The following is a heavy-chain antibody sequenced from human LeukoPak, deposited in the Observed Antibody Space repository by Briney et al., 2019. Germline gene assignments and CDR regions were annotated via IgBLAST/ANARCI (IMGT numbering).Heavy chain of an antibody. Sequence: GESLKTPCKGSGYSFNSYWFGWVRPMPGKGTELMWIIYPGDSDTRYSPSFQGQVTISADKSITTAYLQWSSLKASDTAMYYCARLHCSSTSCYMEYYYMDVWGKGTTVTVSS. D-gene: IGHD2-2*02. CDR3: ARLHCSSTSCYMEYYYMDV. CDR1: GYSFNSYW. J-gene: IGHJ6*03. CDR2: IYPGDSDT. V-gene: IGHV5-51*01.